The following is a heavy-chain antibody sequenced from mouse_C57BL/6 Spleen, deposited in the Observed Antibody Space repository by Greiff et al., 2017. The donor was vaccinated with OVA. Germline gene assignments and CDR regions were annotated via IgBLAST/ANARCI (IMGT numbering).Heavy chain of an antibody. Sequence: EVQLVESGEGLVKPGGSLKLSCAASGFTFSSYAMSWVRQTPEKRLEWVAYISSGGDYIYYADTVKGRFTISRDNARNTLYLQMSSLKSEDTAMYYCTRERGYYGSSSYWYFDVWGTGTTVTVSS. D-gene: IGHD1-1*01. CDR3: TRERGYYGSSSYWYFDV. CDR1: GFTFSSYA. CDR2: ISSGGDYI. V-gene: IGHV5-9-1*02. J-gene: IGHJ1*03.